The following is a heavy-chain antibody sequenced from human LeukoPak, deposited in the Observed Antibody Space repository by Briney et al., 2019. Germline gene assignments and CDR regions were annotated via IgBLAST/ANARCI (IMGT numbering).Heavy chain of an antibody. CDR3: ARRSYGDYEYNWFDP. J-gene: IGHJ5*02. CDR2: IYPGDSDT. CDR1: GYSFTTYW. V-gene: IGHV5-51*01. D-gene: IGHD4-17*01. Sequence: GESLKISCKGSGYSFTTYWIGWVRQMPGKGLEWMGIIYPGDSDTRYSPSFQGQVTISADKSTSTAYLQWSSLKASDTAMYYCARRSYGDYEYNWFDPWGQGTLVTVSS.